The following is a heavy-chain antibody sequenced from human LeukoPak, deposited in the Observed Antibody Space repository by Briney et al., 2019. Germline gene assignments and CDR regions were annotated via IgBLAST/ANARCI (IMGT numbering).Heavy chain of an antibody. Sequence: SVKVSCKASGGTFSSYAISWVRQAPGQGLEWMGGIIPIFGTANYAQKFQGRVTITADESTSTAYMELSSLRSEDTAVYYCARGVLAAAGQPYCFDYWGQGTLVTVSS. CDR3: ARGVLAAAGQPYCFDY. J-gene: IGHJ4*02. V-gene: IGHV1-69*13. CDR1: GGTFSSYA. D-gene: IGHD6-13*01. CDR2: IIPIFGTA.